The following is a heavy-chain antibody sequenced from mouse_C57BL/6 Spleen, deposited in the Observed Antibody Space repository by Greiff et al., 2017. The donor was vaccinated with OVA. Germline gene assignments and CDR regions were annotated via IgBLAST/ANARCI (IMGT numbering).Heavy chain of an antibody. CDR2: ISSGGSYT. CDR3: ARQDYFYYFDY. V-gene: IGHV5-6*01. Sequence: EVQRVESGGDLVKPGGSLKLSCAASGFTFSSYGMSWVRQTPDKRLEWVATISSGGSYTYYPDSVKGRFTISRDNAKNTLYLQMSSLKSEDTAMYYCARQDYFYYFDYWGQGTTLTVSS. J-gene: IGHJ2*01. CDR1: GFTFSSYG. D-gene: IGHD1-1*01.